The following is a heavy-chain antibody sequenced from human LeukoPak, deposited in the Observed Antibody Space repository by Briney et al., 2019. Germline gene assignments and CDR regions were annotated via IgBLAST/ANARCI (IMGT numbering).Heavy chain of an antibody. CDR2: INHSGST. D-gene: IGHD4/OR15-4a*01. V-gene: IGHV4-34*01. CDR3: RAVYCNYGMDV. CDR1: GGSFSGYY. Sequence: SETLSLTCAVYGGSFSGYYWSWIRQPPGKGLAWIGEINHSGSTNYNPSLKSRVTISVDTSKNQFSLKLTSVTAADTAVYFCRAVYCNYGMDVWGQGTTVTVSS. J-gene: IGHJ6*02.